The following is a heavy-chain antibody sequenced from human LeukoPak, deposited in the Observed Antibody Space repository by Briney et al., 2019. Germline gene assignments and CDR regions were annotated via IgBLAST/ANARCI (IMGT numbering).Heavy chain of an antibody. CDR1: GFTFDNYA. D-gene: IGHD6-19*01. J-gene: IGHJ1*01. CDR2: ISWKSGTI. V-gene: IGHV3-9*01. Sequence: TGGSLRLSCAASGFTFDNYAMNWVRQVPGEGLEWISLISWKSGTIGYADSVKGRFTISRDNANNFLYLQMNSLRAEDTALYYCARAYKDRSLAGKKEFFQHWGQGTLVTVSS. CDR3: ARAYKDRSLAGKKEFFQH.